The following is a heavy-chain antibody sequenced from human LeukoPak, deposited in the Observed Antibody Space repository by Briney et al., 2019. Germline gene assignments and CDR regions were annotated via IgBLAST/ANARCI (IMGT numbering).Heavy chain of an antibody. Sequence: AGGSLRLSCVASGFTFSSYGMYWVRQAPGKGLEWVTFIRYDGSNKYYADSVKGRFTISRDNSKNTLYLQMNSLRAQDTAVYYCAKDLEVGYYDFWSGLDYWGQGTLVTVSS. CDR1: GFTFSSYG. D-gene: IGHD3-3*01. V-gene: IGHV3-30*02. J-gene: IGHJ4*02. CDR3: AKDLEVGYYDFWSGLDY. CDR2: IRYDGSNK.